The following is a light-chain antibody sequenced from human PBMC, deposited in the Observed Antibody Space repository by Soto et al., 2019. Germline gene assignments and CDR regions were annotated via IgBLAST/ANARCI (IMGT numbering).Light chain of an antibody. CDR2: EDS. CDR1: SSNVGRYNH. J-gene: IGLJ2*01. CDR3: YSYAGSRSCVV. Sequence: QSALTQPASVSGSPGQSITISCTGTSSNVGRYNHVSWYQQHPGKAPKLMIYEDSNRPSGVPNRFSGSKSGNSASLTISGLQAEDEADYYCYSYAGSRSCVVFGGGTKLTVL. V-gene: IGLV2-23*01.